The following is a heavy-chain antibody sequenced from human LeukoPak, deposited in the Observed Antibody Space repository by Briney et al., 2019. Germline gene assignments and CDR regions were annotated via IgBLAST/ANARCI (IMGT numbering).Heavy chain of an antibody. V-gene: IGHV3-53*01. CDR3: ARGMYYYDSGGYYFDY. Sequence: QLGGSLRLSCAASGFTVTNNYMGWVRQAPGKGLEWVSLIYSGGATDYAASVQGRFTISRDNSKNTLYLQMDSLRAEDTAVYYCARGMYYYDSGGYYFDYWGQGSQVTVSS. CDR2: IYSGGAT. D-gene: IGHD3-22*01. CDR1: GFTVTNNY. J-gene: IGHJ4*02.